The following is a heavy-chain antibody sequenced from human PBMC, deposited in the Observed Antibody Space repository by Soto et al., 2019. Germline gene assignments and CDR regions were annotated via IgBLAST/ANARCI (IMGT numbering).Heavy chain of an antibody. J-gene: IGHJ6*03. Sequence: SETVCLSGVEAGGVISGGYWSWKRQPPGKGLEWIGYIYYSGSTNYNPSLKSRVTISVDTSKNQFSLKLSSVTAADTAVYYCARVPIAAAGTYYYYYMDAWGKGTTVTVSS. CDR2: IYYSGST. V-gene: IGHV4-59*01. D-gene: IGHD6-13*01. CDR3: ARVPIAAAGTYYYYYMDA. CDR1: GGVISGGY.